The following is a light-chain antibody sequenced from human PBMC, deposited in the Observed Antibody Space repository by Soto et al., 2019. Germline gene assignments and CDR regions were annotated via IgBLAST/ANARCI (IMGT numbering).Light chain of an antibody. V-gene: IGKV1-39*01. CDR1: QSISNY. CDR2: AAS. CDR3: QQSYSTPLT. Sequence: DIQMTQSPSSLSASVGDRVIITCRASQSISNYLNWYQQKPGKAPKLLISAASSLQGGVPSRFSGSGSGTDFTLTISSLQPEDFATYYCQQSYSTPLTFGGGTKVDIK. J-gene: IGKJ4*01.